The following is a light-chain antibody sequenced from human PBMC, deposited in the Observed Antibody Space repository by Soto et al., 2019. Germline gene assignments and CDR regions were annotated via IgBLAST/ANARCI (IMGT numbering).Light chain of an antibody. J-gene: IGKJ1*01. Sequence: DIQMTQSPSSLSASVGDRVTITCRASQGISTYLGWYQQKPGKVPKSLIYSASNLQSGVPSRFSASGSGTEFPLTINDMQPDDFATYYCQQYYRYPWMFGQGTKVEIK. CDR3: QQYYRYPWM. CDR1: QGISTY. V-gene: IGKV1-16*01. CDR2: SAS.